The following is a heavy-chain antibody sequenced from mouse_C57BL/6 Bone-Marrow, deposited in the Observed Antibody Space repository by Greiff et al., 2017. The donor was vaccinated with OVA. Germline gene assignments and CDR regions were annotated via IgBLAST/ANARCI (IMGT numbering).Heavy chain of an antibody. CDR1: GYTFTSYW. J-gene: IGHJ3*01. CDR3: AIGRVITTVVESAWFAY. V-gene: IGHV1-74*01. D-gene: IGHD1-1*01. CDR2: IHPSDSDT. Sequence: QVQLQQPGAELVKPGASVKVSCKASGYTFTSYWMHWVKQRPGQGLEWIGRIHPSDSDTNYNQKFKGKATLTVDKSSSTAYMQLSSLTSEDSAVYYCAIGRVITTVVESAWFAYWGQGTLVTVSA.